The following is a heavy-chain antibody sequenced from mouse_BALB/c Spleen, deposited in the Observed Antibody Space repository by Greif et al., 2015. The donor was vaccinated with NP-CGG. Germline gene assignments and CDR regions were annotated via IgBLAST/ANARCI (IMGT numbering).Heavy chain of an antibody. CDR1: GFTFSSYG. V-gene: IGHV5-6-3*01. CDR2: INSNGGST. CDR3: ARDLNY. Sequence: EVQGVESGGGLVQPGGSLKLSCAASGFTFSSYGMSWVRQTPDKRLELVATINSNGGSTYYPDSVKGRFTISRDNAKNTLYLQMSSLKSEDTAMCYCARDLNYWGQGTTLTVSS. J-gene: IGHJ2*01.